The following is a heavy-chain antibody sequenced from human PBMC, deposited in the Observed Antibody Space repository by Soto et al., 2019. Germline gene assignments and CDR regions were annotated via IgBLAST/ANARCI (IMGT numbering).Heavy chain of an antibody. CDR2: IDPSGGST. CDR3: AIVPYDTTGYYAF. J-gene: IGHJ4*02. D-gene: IGHD3-22*01. V-gene: IGHV1-46*01. CDR1: GFTFTTYY. Sequence: QVRLVQSGAEVKKPGASVSISCKTSGFTFTTYYIHWVRQAPGQGLEWMGMIDPSGGSTTYAQKFQGRITMTSQMSTSTVYMELSSLRSEDTAVYYCAIVPYDTTGYYAFWGQGTLVTVSS.